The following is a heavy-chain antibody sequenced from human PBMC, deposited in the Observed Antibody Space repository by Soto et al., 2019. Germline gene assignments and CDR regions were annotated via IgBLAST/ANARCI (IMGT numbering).Heavy chain of an antibody. J-gene: IGHJ6*02. CDR2: IYSSGST. D-gene: IGHD3-9*01. CDR1: GFTVSTNY. CDR3: ARDNYDILTGYYHPYGMDV. V-gene: IGHV3-53*01. Sequence: PGGSLRLSCAASGFTVSTNYMSWVRQAPGKGLEWVAVIYSSGSTYYADSVKGRFTISRDNAKNSLYLQMNSLRAEDTAVYYCARDNYDILTGYYHPYGMDVWGQGTTVTVSS.